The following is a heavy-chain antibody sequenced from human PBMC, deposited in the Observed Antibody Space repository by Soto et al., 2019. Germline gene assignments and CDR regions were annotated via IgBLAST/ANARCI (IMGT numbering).Heavy chain of an antibody. CDR3: AKRGLNTTASDY. J-gene: IGHJ4*02. CDR1: GFTFSSYA. D-gene: IGHD4-17*01. CDR2: ISGSGGST. Sequence: EVQLLESGGGLVQPGGSLRLSCAASGFTFSSYAMSWVRQAPGTGLEWVSAISGSGGSTYYADSVKGRFTISRDNSKNTLYLQMNSLRAEDTAVYYCAKRGLNTTASDYWGQGTLVTVSS. V-gene: IGHV3-23*01.